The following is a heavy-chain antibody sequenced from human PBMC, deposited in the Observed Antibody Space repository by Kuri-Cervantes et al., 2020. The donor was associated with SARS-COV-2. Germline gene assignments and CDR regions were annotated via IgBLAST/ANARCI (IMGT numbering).Heavy chain of an antibody. Sequence: GGSLRLSCTASGFTFSSYAMHWARQAPGKGLEWVAVISYDGSNKYYADSVKGRFTISRDNSKNTLYLQMNSLRAEDTAVYYCARVAATLDIYYYYYMDVWGKGTTVTVSS. D-gene: IGHD2-15*01. J-gene: IGHJ6*03. CDR2: ISYDGSNK. V-gene: IGHV3-30*04. CDR3: ARVAATLDIYYYYYMDV. CDR1: GFTFSSYA.